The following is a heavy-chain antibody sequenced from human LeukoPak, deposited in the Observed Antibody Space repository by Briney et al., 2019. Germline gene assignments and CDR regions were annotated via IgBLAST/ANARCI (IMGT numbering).Heavy chain of an antibody. Sequence: PGGSLRLSCAASGIIFGNYWMHWVRQVPGKGLVWVSRVKGDGNAIYADYVKGRFTISRDNTKNTLYLQMSGLRVEDTALYYCATGLISAYEFWGQGTIVTVSS. CDR1: GIIFGNYW. D-gene: IGHD2-8*01. J-gene: IGHJ3*01. CDR3: ATGLISAYEF. V-gene: IGHV3-74*01. CDR2: VKGDGNA.